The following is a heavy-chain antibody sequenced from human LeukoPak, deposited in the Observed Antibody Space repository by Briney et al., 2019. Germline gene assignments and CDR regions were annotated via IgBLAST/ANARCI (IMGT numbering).Heavy chain of an antibody. V-gene: IGHV3-20*04. CDR1: GFTFDDYG. Sequence: GGSLRLSCAASGFTFDDYGMSWVRQAPGKGLEWVSGINWNGGSTGYADSVKGRFTISRDNAKNSLYLQMNSLRAEDTALYYCARDEGGRYDYVWGSYRSAPFDYWGQGTLVTVSS. CDR2: INWNGGST. D-gene: IGHD3-16*02. CDR3: ARDEGGRYDYVWGSYRSAPFDY. J-gene: IGHJ4*02.